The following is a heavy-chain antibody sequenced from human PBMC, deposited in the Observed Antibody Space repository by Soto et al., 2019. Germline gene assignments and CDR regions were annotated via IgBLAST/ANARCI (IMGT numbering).Heavy chain of an antibody. J-gene: IGHJ4*02. V-gene: IGHV3-15*07. CDR3: ASVRSGSTGYLY. Sequence: EVQLVESGGGLVKPGGSLRLSCAASDFTFTNAWMTWVRQAPGKGLEWVGRIKSKRDGGTPDYATSVKGRFTISRDDSKSTVYLQMSSLNTEDTALYYCASVRSGSTGYLYWGPGTLVTVSS. CDR2: IKSKRDGGTP. D-gene: IGHD5-12*01. CDR1: DFTFTNAW.